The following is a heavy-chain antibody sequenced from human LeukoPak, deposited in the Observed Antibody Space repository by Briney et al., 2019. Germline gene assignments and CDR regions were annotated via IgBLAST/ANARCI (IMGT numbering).Heavy chain of an antibody. V-gene: IGHV4-34*01. CDR1: GVPFSGYY. Sequence: SETLSLTCAVYGVPFSGYYWSWIRQPPGKGLEWIGEINHSGSTNYNPSLKSRVTISVDTSKKQFSLKLSSVTAADTAVYYCVTYYFDSSGPKKNYWGQGTLVTVSS. CDR3: VTYYFDSSGPKKNY. J-gene: IGHJ4*02. CDR2: INHSGST. D-gene: IGHD3-22*01.